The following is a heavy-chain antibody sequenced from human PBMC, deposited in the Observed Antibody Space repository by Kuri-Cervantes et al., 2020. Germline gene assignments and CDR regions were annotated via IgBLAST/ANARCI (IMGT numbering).Heavy chain of an antibody. J-gene: IGHJ4*02. CDR2: ISSSGSTI. CDR3: ARGGVRPRRRGTSDSSGYIPFDY. CDR1: GFTFSDYY. V-gene: IGHV3-11*01. Sequence: GESLKISCAASGFTFSDYYMSWVRQAPGKGLEWVSYISSSGSTIYYADSVKGRFTISRDNAKNSLYLQMNSLRAEDTAVYYCARGGVRPRRRGTSDSSGYIPFDYWGQGTLVTVSS. D-gene: IGHD3-22*01.